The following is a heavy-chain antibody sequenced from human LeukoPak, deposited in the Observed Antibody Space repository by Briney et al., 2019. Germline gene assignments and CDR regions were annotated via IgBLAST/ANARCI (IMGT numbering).Heavy chain of an antibody. CDR1: GGSISNYY. CDR2: IYYSGST. D-gene: IGHD5-18*01. V-gene: IGHV4-59*01. J-gene: IGHJ4*02. Sequence: PSETLSLTCSFSGGSISNYYWSWVRQPPGKGLEWIGYIYYSGSTDYNPSLKSRVTISIDTSKNHFSLRLSSVTAADTASYYCARGYAYGPDYYFDYWGQGTLVTVSS. CDR3: ARGYAYGPDYYFDY.